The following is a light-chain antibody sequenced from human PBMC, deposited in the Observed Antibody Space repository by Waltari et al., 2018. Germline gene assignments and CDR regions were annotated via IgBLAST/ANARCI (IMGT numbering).Light chain of an antibody. CDR3: ALYMGRGIRV. V-gene: IGLV8-61*01. J-gene: IGLJ2*01. CDR2: NTN. CDR1: SGSVSTTYS. Sequence: QTVVTPEPAFSVSPGGTVPLTCGLNSGSVSTTYSPSWYQQTPGQAPRTLIYNTNMRSSGVPDRFSGSILGDKAALTITGAQADDECDYYCALYMGRGIRVFGGGTKLTVL.